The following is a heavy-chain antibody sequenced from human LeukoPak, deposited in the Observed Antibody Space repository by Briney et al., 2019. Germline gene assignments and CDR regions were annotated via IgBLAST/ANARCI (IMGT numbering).Heavy chain of an antibody. Sequence: SVKVSCKASGGTFSSYAISWVRQAPGQGLEWMGRIIPIFGTANYAQKFQGRVTITTDEPTSTAYMELSSLRSEDTAVYYCARQAGYSSSWYVGWFDPWGQGTLVTVSS. D-gene: IGHD6-13*01. CDR2: IIPIFGTA. V-gene: IGHV1-69*05. J-gene: IGHJ5*02. CDR1: GGTFSSYA. CDR3: ARQAGYSSSWYVGWFDP.